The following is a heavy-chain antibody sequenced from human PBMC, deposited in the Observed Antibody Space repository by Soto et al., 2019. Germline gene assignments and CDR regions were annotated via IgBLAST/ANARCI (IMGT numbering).Heavy chain of an antibody. CDR2: INHSGST. Sequence: SETLSLTCAVYGGSFSCYYWSWIRQPPGKGLEWIGEINHSGSTNYNPSLKSRVTISVDTSKNQFSLKLSSVTAADTAVYYCARTSXSRYYDFWSGYYKGFDYWGQGTLVTVSS. CDR1: GGSFSCYY. J-gene: IGHJ4*02. D-gene: IGHD3-3*01. CDR3: ARTSXSRYYDFWSGYYKGFDY. V-gene: IGHV4-34*01.